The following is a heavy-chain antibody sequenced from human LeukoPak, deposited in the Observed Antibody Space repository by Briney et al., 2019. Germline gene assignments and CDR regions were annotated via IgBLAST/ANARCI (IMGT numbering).Heavy chain of an antibody. D-gene: IGHD3-3*01. V-gene: IGHV3-23*01. CDR3: AKWRGYIYGMDV. CDR1: GFTFSSYA. J-gene: IGHJ6*02. CDR2: ISGSGGST. Sequence: PGGSLRLSCAASGFTFSSYAMSLVRQAPGKGLEWVSAISGSGGSTYYADSVKGRFTISRDNSKNTLYLQMNSLRAEDTAVYYCAKWRGYIYGMDVWGQGTTVTVSS.